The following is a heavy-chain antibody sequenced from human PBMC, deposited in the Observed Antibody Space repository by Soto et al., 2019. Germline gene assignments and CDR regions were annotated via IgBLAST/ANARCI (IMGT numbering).Heavy chain of an antibody. V-gene: IGHV3-23*01. Sequence: GGSLRLSCAASGFTFSSYAMSWVRQAPGKGLEWVSAISGSGGSTYYADSVKGRFTISRDNSKNTLYLQMNSLRAEDTAVYYCAKDPPDAAYDFWSGSSIGGFDYWGQGTLVTVSS. D-gene: IGHD3-3*01. CDR1: GFTFSSYA. CDR3: AKDPPDAAYDFWSGSSIGGFDY. J-gene: IGHJ4*02. CDR2: ISGSGGST.